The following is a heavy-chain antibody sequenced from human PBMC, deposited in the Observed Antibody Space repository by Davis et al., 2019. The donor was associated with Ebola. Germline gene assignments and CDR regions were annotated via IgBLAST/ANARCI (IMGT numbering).Heavy chain of an antibody. CDR3: AAIYGRRAFDI. J-gene: IGHJ3*02. CDR1: GFTFSIYG. CDR2: INHSGST. Sequence: PGGSLRLSCAASGFTFSIYGMHWVRQAPGKGLEWIGEINHSGSTNYNPSLKSRVTISVDTSKNQFSLKLSSVTAADTAVYYCAAIYGRRAFDIWGQGTMVTVSS. V-gene: IGHV4-34*08. D-gene: IGHD4-17*01.